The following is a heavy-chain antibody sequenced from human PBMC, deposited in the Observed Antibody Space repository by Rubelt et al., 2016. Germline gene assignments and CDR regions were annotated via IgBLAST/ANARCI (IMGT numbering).Heavy chain of an antibody. D-gene: IGHD5-18*01. Sequence: SAMHWVRQAPGKGLEWVSVISYDGKNKYYADSVEGRFTISRDNSKSTLYLQMNSLRPEDTAVYYCARDPRWLLANFDYWGQGTLVAVSS. CDR1: SA. CDR2: ISYDGKNK. V-gene: IGHV3-30*04. J-gene: IGHJ4*02. CDR3: ARDPRWLLANFDY.